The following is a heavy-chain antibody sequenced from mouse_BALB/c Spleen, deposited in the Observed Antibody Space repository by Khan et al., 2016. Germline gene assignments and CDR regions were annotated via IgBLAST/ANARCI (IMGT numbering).Heavy chain of an antibody. J-gene: IGHJ2*01. CDR3: ARKGARTSY. V-gene: IGHV1-4*01. CDR1: GYTFTSYT. Sequence: QVQLQQSGAELVKPGASVKMSRKASGYTFTSYTMHWVKQRPGQVLEWIGYINPSSGHTKYNQKFKDKATLTADKSSSAAYRQLSSLTSEDSAVYYCARKGARTSYWGQGPTLTVSS. D-gene: IGHD3-3*01. CDR2: INPSSGHT.